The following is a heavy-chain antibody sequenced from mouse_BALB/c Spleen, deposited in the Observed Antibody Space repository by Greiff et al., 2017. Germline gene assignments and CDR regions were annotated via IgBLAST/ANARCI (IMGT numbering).Heavy chain of an antibody. V-gene: IGHV1-31*01. Sequence: GQLQQSGPELVKPGASVKISCKASGYSFTGYYMHWVKQSHVKSLEWIGRINPYNGATSYNQNFKDKASLTVDKSSSTAYMELHSLTSEDSAVYYCASSFYYEQSLDYWGQGTTLTVSS. CDR3: ASSFYYEQSLDY. J-gene: IGHJ2*01. CDR2: INPYNGAT. D-gene: IGHD1-1*02. CDR1: GYSFTGYY.